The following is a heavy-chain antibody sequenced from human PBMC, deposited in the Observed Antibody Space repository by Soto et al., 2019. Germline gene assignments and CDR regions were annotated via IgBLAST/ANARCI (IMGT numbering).Heavy chain of an antibody. CDR2: IIPIFGTA. CDR3: AREKWNRMYSGYDSPYYYYGMDV. J-gene: IGHJ6*02. D-gene: IGHD5-12*01. V-gene: IGHV1-69*13. CDR1: GGTFSSYA. Sequence: SVKVSCKASGGTFSSYAISWVRQAPGQGLEWMGGIIPIFGTANYAQKYQGRVTITADESTSTAYMELSSLRSEDTAVYYCAREKWNRMYSGYDSPYYYYGMDVWGQGTTVTVSS.